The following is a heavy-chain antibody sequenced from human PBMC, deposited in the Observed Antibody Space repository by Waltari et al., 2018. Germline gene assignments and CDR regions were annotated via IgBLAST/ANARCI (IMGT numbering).Heavy chain of an antibody. V-gene: IGHV1-69*10. J-gene: IGHJ5*02. D-gene: IGHD2-15*01. CDR1: GGPFSSYA. CDR2: IIPILGIA. Sequence: QVQLVQSGAEVKKPGSSVKVSCKASGGPFSSYAISWVRQAPGQGLEWMGGIIPILGIANYAQKFQGRVTITADKSTSTAYMELSSLRSEDTAVYYCARVVAATSNWFDPWGQGTLVTVSS. CDR3: ARVVAATSNWFDP.